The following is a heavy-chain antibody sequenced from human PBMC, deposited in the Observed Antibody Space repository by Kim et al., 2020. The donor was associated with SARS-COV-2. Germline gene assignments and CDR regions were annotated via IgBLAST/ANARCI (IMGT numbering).Heavy chain of an antibody. D-gene: IGHD5-18*01. Sequence: SVKVSCKASGGTFSSYAISWVRQAPGQGLEWMGGIIPIFGTANYAQKFQGRVTITADESTSTAYMELSSLRSEDTAVYYCARVGYSYGYVLDYWGQGTLVTVSS. V-gene: IGHV1-69*13. J-gene: IGHJ4*02. CDR1: GGTFSSYA. CDR3: ARVGYSYGYVLDY. CDR2: IIPIFGTA.